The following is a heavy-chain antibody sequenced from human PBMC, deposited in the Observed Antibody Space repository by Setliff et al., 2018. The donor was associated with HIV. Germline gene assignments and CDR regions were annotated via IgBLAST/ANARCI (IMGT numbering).Heavy chain of an antibody. J-gene: IGHJ5*02. CDR1: GVSINRTDHY. CDR2: VSQSGST. D-gene: IGHD2-2*02. Sequence: SETLSLTCSVSGVSINRTDHYWGWIRQSPGKRLEWIGSVSQSGSTYYNPSLKSRIAISVDTSKTQFYLKLRSVTASDTAVYYCARYTSKLDWFDPWGQGTLVTVSS. V-gene: IGHV4-39*01. CDR3: ARYTSKLDWFDP.